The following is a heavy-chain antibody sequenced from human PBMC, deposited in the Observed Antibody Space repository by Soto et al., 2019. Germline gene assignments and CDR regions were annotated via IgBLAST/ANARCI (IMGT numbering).Heavy chain of an antibody. V-gene: IGHV3-30*18. J-gene: IGHJ4*02. CDR3: AKDQYYYDSSGYSD. Sequence: GGSLRLSCAASGFTFSSYGMHWVRQAPGKGLEWVAVISYDGSNKYYADSVKGRFTISRDNSKNTLYLQMNSLRAEDTAVYYCAKDQYYYDSSGYSDWGQGTLVTV. CDR1: GFTFSSYG. D-gene: IGHD3-22*01. CDR2: ISYDGSNK.